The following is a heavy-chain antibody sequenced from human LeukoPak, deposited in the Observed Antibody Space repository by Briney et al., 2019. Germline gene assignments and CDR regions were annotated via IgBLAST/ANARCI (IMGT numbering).Heavy chain of an antibody. D-gene: IGHD3-3*01. CDR1: GYTFTSYG. Sequence: ASVKVSCKASGYTFTSYGISWVRQAPGQGLEWMGWISAYNGNTNYAQKLQGRVTITTDTSTSTAYMELRSLRSDYTAVYYCARDPYYDFWSGYSSWFDPWGQGTLVSVSS. CDR2: ISAYNGNT. V-gene: IGHV1-18*01. CDR3: ARDPYYDFWSGYSSWFDP. J-gene: IGHJ5*02.